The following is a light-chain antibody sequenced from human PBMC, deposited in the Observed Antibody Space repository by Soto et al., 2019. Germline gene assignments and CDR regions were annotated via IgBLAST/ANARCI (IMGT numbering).Light chain of an antibody. Sequence: EIVLTQSPVTLSLSPVERATLSCRASQSVSSSYLAWYQQKPGQAPRLLIYGASSRATGIPDRFSGSGSGTDFTLTISRLEPEDFAVYYCQHLPTLGGGTKVEIK. CDR3: QHLPT. V-gene: IGKV3-20*01. CDR1: QSVSSSY. CDR2: GAS. J-gene: IGKJ4*01.